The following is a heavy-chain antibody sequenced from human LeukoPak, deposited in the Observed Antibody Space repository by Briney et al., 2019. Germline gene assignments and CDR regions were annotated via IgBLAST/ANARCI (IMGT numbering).Heavy chain of an antibody. Sequence: GRSLRLSCAASGFTFDDYAMHWVRQAQGKGLEWVSGISWNSGSIGYADSVKGRFTISRDNAKNSLYLQMNSPRAEDMALYYCAKATMVRGVIVGGWFDPWGQGTLVTVSS. V-gene: IGHV3-9*03. D-gene: IGHD3-10*01. CDR2: ISWNSGSI. CDR1: GFTFDDYA. CDR3: AKATMVRGVIVGGWFDP. J-gene: IGHJ5*02.